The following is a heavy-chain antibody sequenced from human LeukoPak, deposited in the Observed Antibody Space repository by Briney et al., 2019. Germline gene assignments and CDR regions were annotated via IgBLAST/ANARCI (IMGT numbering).Heavy chain of an antibody. D-gene: IGHD2-8*02. CDR2: FYYSDTA. CDR1: GGSISSPSYS. Sequence: SETLSLTCTVSGGSISSPSYSWGWVRQPPGKGLEWIGSFYYSDTAYYNPSFKSRVTISVDASKNQFSLKLSSVTAADTAVYYCARHTYWGYQVSWGQGSLVIVSS. J-gene: IGHJ5*02. V-gene: IGHV4-39*01. CDR3: ARHTYWGYQVS.